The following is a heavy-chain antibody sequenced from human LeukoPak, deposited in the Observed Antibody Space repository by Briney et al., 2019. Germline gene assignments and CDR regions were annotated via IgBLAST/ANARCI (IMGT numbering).Heavy chain of an antibody. CDR1: GFTFSSYA. V-gene: IGHV3-23*01. Sequence: PGGSLRLSCAASGFTFSSYAMSWVRQAPGKGLEWVSAISGSGGSTYYADSVKGRFTISRDNSKNTLYLQMNSLRAEDTAVYYCANLGAKDSPYYDLWSGYLFWGQGTLVTVSS. CDR3: ANLGAKDSPYYDLWSGYLF. J-gene: IGHJ4*02. CDR2: ISGSGGST. D-gene: IGHD3-3*01.